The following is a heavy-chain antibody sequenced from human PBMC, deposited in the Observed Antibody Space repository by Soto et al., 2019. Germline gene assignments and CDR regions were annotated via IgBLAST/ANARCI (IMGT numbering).Heavy chain of an antibody. D-gene: IGHD6-13*01. V-gene: IGHV3-48*01. Sequence: EVQLVESGGGLVQPGGSLRLSCAASGFTFSSYSMNWVRQAPGKGLEWVSYISSATTTIYYADSVKGRFTISRDNAKNSLYLEMNSRGADDTAVYYCARGTAAAGPKLDYWGQGTLVTVSS. CDR1: GFTFSSYS. CDR2: ISSATTTI. CDR3: ARGTAAAGPKLDY. J-gene: IGHJ4*02.